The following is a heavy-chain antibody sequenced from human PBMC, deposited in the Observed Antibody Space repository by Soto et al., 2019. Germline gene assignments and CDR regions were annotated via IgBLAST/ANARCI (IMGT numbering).Heavy chain of an antibody. J-gene: IGHJ4*02. CDR3: ATVHNTSRSFDYYASEF. CDR2: TGATGRTT. CDR1: GFTFNIYA. D-gene: IGHD3-10*01. V-gene: IGHV3-23*01. Sequence: PGGSLRLSCAASGFTFNIYAMTWVRQAPGKGLEWVSTTGATGRTTYYSDSVKGRFTVSRDNSKNTLDLQMSNLRAEDTAVYYCATVHNTSRSFDYYASEFWGQGTLVTVSS.